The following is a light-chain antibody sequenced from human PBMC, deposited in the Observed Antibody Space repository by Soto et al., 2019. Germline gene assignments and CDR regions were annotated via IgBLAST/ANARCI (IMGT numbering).Light chain of an antibody. Sequence: ELVLTQSPDSLSLSPGDRATLSCRASQNFDNTYLAWYQQRPGLAPRLPIYDASIRATGKPDSYNCSGAGKDFTLRSSRLEPEDLGVYYCRQCAYSPRPVGQGPKV. CDR3: RQCAYSPRP. V-gene: IGKV3-20*01. CDR1: QNFDNTY. CDR2: DAS. J-gene: IGKJ1*01.